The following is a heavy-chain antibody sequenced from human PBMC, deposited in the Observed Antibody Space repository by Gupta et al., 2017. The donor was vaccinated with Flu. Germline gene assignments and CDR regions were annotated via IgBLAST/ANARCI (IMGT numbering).Heavy chain of an antibody. CDR2: INPNNGGS. CDR3: ARRAGSGSYYTGVDY. V-gene: IGHV1-2*02. D-gene: IGHD1-26*01. J-gene: IGHJ4*02. CDR1: GYTFTDYA. Sequence: QVQLVQSGAEVKKPGASVKVSCKASGYTFTDYALHWVRKAPGQGLEYMGWINPNNGGSNYAQRFQGRVTMTRDTSINTVYLELSSLSSDDTAVYYCARRAGSGSYYTGVDYWGQGTLVTVSS.